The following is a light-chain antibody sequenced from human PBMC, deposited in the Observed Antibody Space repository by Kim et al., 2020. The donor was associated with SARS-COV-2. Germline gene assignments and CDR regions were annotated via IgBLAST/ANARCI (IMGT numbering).Light chain of an antibody. CDR1: QSVATN. CDR3: QQYNDWRS. CDR2: GAT. V-gene: IGKV3D-15*01. J-gene: IGKJ1*01. Sequence: SQGKIATPSRSTSQSVATNLAWYQQPPGQAHSLVFSGATTRATGIPARFSGSGSGTEFTPTISSLQSEDFATYYCQQYNDWRSFGQGTKVDIK.